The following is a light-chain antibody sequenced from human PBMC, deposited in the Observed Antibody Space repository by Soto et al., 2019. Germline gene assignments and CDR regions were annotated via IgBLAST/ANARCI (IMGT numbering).Light chain of an antibody. CDR2: AAS. V-gene: IGKV1-39*01. J-gene: IGKJ1*01. Sequence: DIKMTQSPSSLFASVGDRVTITCRASQSISSYLNWYQQKPGKAPKLLIYAASSLQSGVPSRFSGSGSGTHFALTISILQPEDFATYYCQQSYSTWTFGQGTKVEIK. CDR3: QQSYSTWT. CDR1: QSISSY.